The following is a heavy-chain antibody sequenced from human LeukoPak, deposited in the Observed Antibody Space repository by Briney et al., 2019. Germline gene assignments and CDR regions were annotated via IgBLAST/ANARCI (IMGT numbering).Heavy chain of an antibody. CDR3: ARVISWDIYRFDP. CDR1: GYTFTSYD. CDR2: MNPNSGNT. Sequence: ASVKVSCKASGYTFTSYDINWVRQATGQGLEWMGWMNPNSGNTGYAQKFQGRVTMTRNTSISTAYMELSSLRSEDTAVYYCARVISWDIYRFDPWGQGTLVTVSS. D-gene: IGHD6-13*01. V-gene: IGHV1-8*01. J-gene: IGHJ5*02.